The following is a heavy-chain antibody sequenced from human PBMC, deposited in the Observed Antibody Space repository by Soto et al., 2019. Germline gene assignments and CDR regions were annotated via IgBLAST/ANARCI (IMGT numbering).Heavy chain of an antibody. CDR2: ISYDGNNK. Sequence: PVRPFRLSCTGSEFPLMRYCVHWVRRAPGKRLECWAAISYDGNNKYYADSVNGRPTISRDNSKNTVSLQMNSLRAEDTAVYFCAKERTRHCDYWGQGIPVTVSS. CDR3: AKERTRHCDY. V-gene: IGHV3-30*18. J-gene: IGHJ4*02. CDR1: EFPLMRYC. D-gene: IGHD1-1*01.